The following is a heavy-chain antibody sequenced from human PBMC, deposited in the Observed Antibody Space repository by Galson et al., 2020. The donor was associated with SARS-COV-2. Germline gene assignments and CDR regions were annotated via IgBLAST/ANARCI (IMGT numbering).Heavy chain of an antibody. D-gene: IGHD2-15*01. CDR3: ARDGLGVVVVAATPLDY. CDR2: ISYDGSNK. V-gene: IGHV3-30*01. CDR1: GFTFSSYA. Sequence: GGSLRLSCAASGFTFSSYAMHWVRQAPGKGLEWVAVISYDGSNKYYADSVKGRFTISRDNSKNTLYLQMNSLRAEDTAVYYCARDGLGVVVVAATPLDYWGQGTLVTVSS. J-gene: IGHJ4*02.